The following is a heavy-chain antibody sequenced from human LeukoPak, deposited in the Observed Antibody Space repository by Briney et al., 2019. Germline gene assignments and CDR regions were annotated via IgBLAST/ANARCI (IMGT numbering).Heavy chain of an antibody. Sequence: GGSLRLSCAASGLTFSTYTMSWLRQAPGKGLEWVAVISYDGSNKYYADSVKGRFTISRDNSKNTLYLQMNSLRAEDTAVYYCAKDDYSNYGYFDYWGQGTLVTVSS. D-gene: IGHD4-11*01. CDR3: AKDDYSNYGYFDY. V-gene: IGHV3-30*18. CDR2: ISYDGSNK. CDR1: GLTFSTYT. J-gene: IGHJ4*02.